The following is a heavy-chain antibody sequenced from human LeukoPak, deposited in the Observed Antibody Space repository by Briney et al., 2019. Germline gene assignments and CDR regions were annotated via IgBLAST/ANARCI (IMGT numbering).Heavy chain of an antibody. CDR1: GYIFTSYW. CDR3: ARAGRFNCSSTSCYGYYYYYGMDV. V-gene: IGHV5-51*01. J-gene: IGHJ6*02. Sequence: GESLKISCKGSGYIFTSYWIAWVRQMPEKGLEWMGIIYPGDSDTRYSPSFQGQVTISADKSISTAYLQWSSLKASDTAMYYCARAGRFNCSSTSCYGYYYYYGMDVWGQGTTVTVSS. CDR2: IYPGDSDT. D-gene: IGHD2-2*01.